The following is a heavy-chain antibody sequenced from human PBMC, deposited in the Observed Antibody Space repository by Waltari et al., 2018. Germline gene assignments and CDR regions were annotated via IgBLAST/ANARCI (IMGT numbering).Heavy chain of an antibody. CDR1: GFTFGTYS. Sequence: VQRLESGGGLVTPGGSLRLSCEASGFTFGTYSLNWVRQAPGKGLEWVSSISHDSSYIYYAGSVKGRFTISRDNAKNSLYVQMSSLRAEDTAVYYCARVSGRLERYSDLDYWGQGTLVTVSS. CDR3: ARVSGRLERYSDLDY. J-gene: IGHJ4*02. V-gene: IGHV3-21*01. CDR2: ISHDSSYI. D-gene: IGHD1-1*01.